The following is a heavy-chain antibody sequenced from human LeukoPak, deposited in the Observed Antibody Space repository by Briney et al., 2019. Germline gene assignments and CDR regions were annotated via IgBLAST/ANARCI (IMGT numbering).Heavy chain of an antibody. D-gene: IGHD5-12*01. CDR2: MNLDGSEK. V-gene: IGHV3-7*01. Sequence: PGGSLRLSCAASGFTFSNAWMSWVRQAPGKGLEWVANMNLDGSEKYYVDSVKGRFTISRDNAKNSLYLQMHSLRAEDTAVYYCGRDKKWLQYYYGVDVWGQGTTVIVSS. J-gene: IGHJ6*02. CDR1: GFTFSNAW. CDR3: GRDKKWLQYYYGVDV.